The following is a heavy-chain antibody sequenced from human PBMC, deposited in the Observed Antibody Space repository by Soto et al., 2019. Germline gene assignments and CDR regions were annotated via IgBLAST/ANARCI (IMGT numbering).Heavy chain of an antibody. D-gene: IGHD1-26*01. V-gene: IGHV3-30-3*01. CDR1: GFTFSSYA. Sequence: GSLRLSCAASGFTFSSYAMHWVRQAPGKGLEWVAVISYDGSNKYYADSVKGRFTISRDNSKNTLYLQMNSLRAEDTAVYYCARDFSQWDFDYWGQGTLVTVSS. CDR3: ARDFSQWDFDY. CDR2: ISYDGSNK. J-gene: IGHJ4*02.